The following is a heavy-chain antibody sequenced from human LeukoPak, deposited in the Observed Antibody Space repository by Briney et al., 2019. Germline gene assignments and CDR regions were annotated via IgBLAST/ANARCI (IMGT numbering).Heavy chain of an antibody. CDR3: GRSGYRHSYDFDYCMDV. D-gene: IGHD5-18*01. Sequence: GASVKVSCKASGYSFTTYGVSWVRQAPGQGLEWMGRISVYNGNTNYAERFQGRVTMTTDTSTSTAYMELMNLRSDDTAAYYCGRSGYRHSYDFDYCMDVWGKGTTITVSS. CDR1: GYSFTTYG. V-gene: IGHV1-18*01. CDR2: ISVYNGNT. J-gene: IGHJ6*03.